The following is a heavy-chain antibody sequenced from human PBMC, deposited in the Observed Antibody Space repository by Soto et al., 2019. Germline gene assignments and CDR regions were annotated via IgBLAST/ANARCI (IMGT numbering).Heavy chain of an antibody. J-gene: IGHJ6*02. CDR2: IYPGDSDT. Sequence: GESLKISCKGSGYSFTSYWIGWVRQMPGKGLEWMGIIYPGDSDTRYSPSFQGQVTISADKSISTAYLQWSSLKASDTAMYYCARRSSSWYDYYYYGMDVWVQGTTVTVSS. V-gene: IGHV5-51*01. CDR1: GYSFTSYW. CDR3: ARRSSSWYDYYYYGMDV. D-gene: IGHD6-13*01.